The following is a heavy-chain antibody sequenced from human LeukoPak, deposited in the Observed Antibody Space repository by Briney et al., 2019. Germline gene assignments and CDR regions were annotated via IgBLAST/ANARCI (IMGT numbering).Heavy chain of an antibody. V-gene: IGHV1-3*01. Sequence: GASVKVSRKASGYTFTSYAMHWVRQAPGQRLEWMGWINAGNGNTKYSQKFQGRVTTTRDTSASTAYMELSSLRSEDTAVYYCARGGVLEWLRWFDPWGQGTLVTVSS. J-gene: IGHJ5*02. CDR3: ARGGVLEWLRWFDP. CDR1: GYTFTSYA. D-gene: IGHD3-3*01. CDR2: INAGNGNT.